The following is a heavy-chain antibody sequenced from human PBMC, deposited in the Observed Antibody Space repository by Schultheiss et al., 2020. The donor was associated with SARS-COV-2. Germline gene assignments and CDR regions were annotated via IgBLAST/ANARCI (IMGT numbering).Heavy chain of an antibody. Sequence: GSLRLSCAASGFTFSSYSMNWIRQPPGKGLEWIGEIIHSGSTNYNPSLKSRVTISVDTSKNQFSLKLSSVTAADTAVYYCARAALIRYYDFWSGYSGVSGWFDPWGQGTLVTVSS. J-gene: IGHJ5*02. CDR2: IIHSGST. CDR1: GFTFSSYS. CDR3: ARAALIRYYDFWSGYSGVSGWFDP. V-gene: IGHV4-34*12. D-gene: IGHD3-3*01.